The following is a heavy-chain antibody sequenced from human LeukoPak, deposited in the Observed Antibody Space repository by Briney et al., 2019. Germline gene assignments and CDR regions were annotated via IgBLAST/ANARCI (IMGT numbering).Heavy chain of an antibody. CDR1: GFTFSSYG. V-gene: IGHV3-7*01. J-gene: IGHJ4*02. CDR3: ASEFHFDY. Sequence: GGSLRLSCAASGFTFSSYGMHWVRQAPGKGLEWVANIKEDGSEKYYVDSVKGRFTISRDNAKNSLYLQMNSLRAEDTAVYYCASEFHFDYWGQGTLVTVSS. CDR2: IKEDGSEK.